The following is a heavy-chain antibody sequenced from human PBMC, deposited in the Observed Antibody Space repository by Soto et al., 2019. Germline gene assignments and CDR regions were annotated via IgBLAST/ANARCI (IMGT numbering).Heavy chain of an antibody. CDR2: ISVHTRDT. J-gene: IGHJ4*03. V-gene: IGHV1-18*01. Sequence: QVQLEQSGAEVKEPGASMKVSCKTSGDTFTTFGITVVIQAPGQGLASLGWISVHTRDTQSAKSVKTIVTMTTPTFTTTCYMDFRNLKYDDTALYFCARVYFRDGCFSGGDFDFSGQG. D-gene: IGHD3-9*01. CDR3: ARVYFRDGCFSGGDFDF. CDR1: GDTFTTFG.